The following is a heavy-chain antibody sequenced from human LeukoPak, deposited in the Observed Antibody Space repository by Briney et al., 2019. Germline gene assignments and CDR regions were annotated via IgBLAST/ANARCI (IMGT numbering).Heavy chain of an antibody. CDR1: GFTFSSYA. J-gene: IGHJ4*02. D-gene: IGHD3-10*01. V-gene: IGHV3-30-3*01. CDR3: AKGEYGSGTYNKGFDY. CDR2: ISYDGSNK. Sequence: GGSLRLSCAASGFTFSSYAMHCVRQAPGKGLEWVAVISYDGSNKYYADSVKGRFTISRDNSKNTLYLQMNSLRAEDTAVYYCAKGEYGSGTYNKGFDYWGQGTLVTVSS.